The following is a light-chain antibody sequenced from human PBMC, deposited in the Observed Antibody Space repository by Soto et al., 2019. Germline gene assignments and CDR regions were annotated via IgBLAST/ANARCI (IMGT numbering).Light chain of an antibody. CDR1: QSLLHSNGYNY. V-gene: IGKV2-28*01. Sequence: DIVMTQSPLSLPVTPGEPASISCRSSQSLLHSNGYNYLDWYLQKPGQSPQLLIYLGSNRSSGVPDRFSGSGSGTDFTLKISRVEAEDVGVYYCMQSIQLPLTFGGGTKVDI. CDR3: MQSIQLPLT. J-gene: IGKJ4*01. CDR2: LGS.